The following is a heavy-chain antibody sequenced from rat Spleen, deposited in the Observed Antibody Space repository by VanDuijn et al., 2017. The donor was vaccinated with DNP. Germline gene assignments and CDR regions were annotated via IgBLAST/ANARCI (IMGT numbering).Heavy chain of an antibody. CDR2: ISYEGSST. V-gene: IGHV5-22*01. CDR1: GFSFSKHD. J-gene: IGHJ3*01. D-gene: IGHD1-4*01. CDR3: ATHTFTPGITTPFAY. Sequence: EVQLVESGGGLVLPGGSLKLSCAASGFSFSKHDMAWVRQAPTKGLEWVAYISYEGSSTYYRDSVKGRFTISRDTAKSTLYLQMDSLRSEDTATYYCATHTFTPGITTPFAYWGQGTLVTVSS.